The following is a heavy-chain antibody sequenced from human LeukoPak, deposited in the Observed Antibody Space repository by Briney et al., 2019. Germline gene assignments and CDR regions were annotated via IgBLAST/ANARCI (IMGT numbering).Heavy chain of an antibody. V-gene: IGHV4-59*08. J-gene: IGHJ5*02. CDR1: GGSISSYY. CDR2: IYYSGST. D-gene: IGHD6-6*01. CDR3: ARLQYSSSSWFDP. Sequence: PSETLSLTCTVSGGSISSYYWSWIRQPPGKGLEWIGYIYYSGSTNYNPSLKSRVTISVDTSKNQFSLKLNSVTAADTAVYYCARLQYSSSSWFDPWGQGTLVTVSS.